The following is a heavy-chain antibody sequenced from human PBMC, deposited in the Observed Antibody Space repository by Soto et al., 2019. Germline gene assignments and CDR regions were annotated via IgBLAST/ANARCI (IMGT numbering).Heavy chain of an antibody. J-gene: IGHJ4*02. V-gene: IGHV3-23*01. D-gene: IGHD2-2*01. CDR1: GITFSRYA. CDR2: ITGTGGTT. Sequence: PGGSLRLSCAASGITFSRYAMRWVRQGPRKWLEWVSTITGTGGTTYYADSVKGRFTISRDNTKNTLYLQMNSLRAEDTAVYYCAKANLFCSSTSCYDYWGQGXLVTVYS. CDR3: AKANLFCSSTSCYDY.